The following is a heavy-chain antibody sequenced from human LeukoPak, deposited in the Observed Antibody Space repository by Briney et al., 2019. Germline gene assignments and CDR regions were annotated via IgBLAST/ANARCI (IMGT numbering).Heavy chain of an antibody. D-gene: IGHD3-3*01. Sequence: PSETLSLTCTVSGGSISSSSYYWGWIRQPPGKGPEWIVSIYYSGSTYYNPSLKSRVTISVDTSKNQFSLKLSSVTAADTAVYYCARHTYDFWSGYYGCFDPWGQGTLVTVSS. CDR2: IYYSGST. CDR1: GGSISSSSYY. V-gene: IGHV4-39*01. CDR3: ARHTYDFWSGYYGCFDP. J-gene: IGHJ5*02.